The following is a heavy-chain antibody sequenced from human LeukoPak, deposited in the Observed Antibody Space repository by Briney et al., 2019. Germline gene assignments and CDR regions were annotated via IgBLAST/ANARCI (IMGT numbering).Heavy chain of an antibody. CDR3: ARDRFATTTWASSFDY. CDR1: DGPLRTYY. J-gene: IGHJ4*01. CDR2: VYYSGNT. D-gene: IGHD5-24*01. V-gene: IGHV4-59*01. Sequence: SETLSLTCTGSDGPLRTYYWNWIRQAPGKGLEWIGYVYYSGNTDHNPSFKSRVTMSIDTSRNLFSLMLTSVTAADTAVYYCARDRFATTTWASSFDYWGHGILVTVSS.